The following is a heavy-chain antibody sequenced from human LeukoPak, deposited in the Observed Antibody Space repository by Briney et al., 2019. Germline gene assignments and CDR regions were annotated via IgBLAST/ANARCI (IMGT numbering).Heavy chain of an antibody. CDR2: IYTSGST. Sequence: PSETLSLTCTVSGGSISSYHWSWIRQPPGKGLEWIGYIYTSGSTNYNPSLKSRVTISVDTSKNQFSLKLSSVTAADTAVYYCARSNIVVVPAAEYYFDYWGQGTLVTVSS. D-gene: IGHD2-2*01. V-gene: IGHV4-4*09. CDR3: ARSNIVVVPAAEYYFDY. CDR1: GGSISSYH. J-gene: IGHJ4*02.